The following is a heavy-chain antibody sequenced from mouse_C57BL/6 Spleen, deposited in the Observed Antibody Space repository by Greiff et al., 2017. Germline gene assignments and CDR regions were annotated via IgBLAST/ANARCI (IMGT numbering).Heavy chain of an antibody. V-gene: IGHV1-64*01. D-gene: IGHD1-1*01. CDR2: IHPNSGST. Sequence: QVQLQQPGAELVKPGASVKLSCKASGYTFTSYWMPWVKQRPGQGLEWIGMIHPNSGSTNYNEKFKSKATLTVDKSSSTAYMQLSSLTSEASAIYYCARHGSSYAMDYWGQGTSVTVSS. CDR1: GYTFTSYW. CDR3: ARHGSSYAMDY. J-gene: IGHJ4*01.